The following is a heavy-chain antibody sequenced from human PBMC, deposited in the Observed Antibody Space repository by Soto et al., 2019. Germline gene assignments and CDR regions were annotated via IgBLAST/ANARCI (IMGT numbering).Heavy chain of an antibody. CDR2: ISGSGGST. D-gene: IGHD6-19*01. J-gene: IGHJ4*01. CDR1: GFTFSSYA. CDR3: ARRTSGWYFAY. V-gene: IGHV3-23*01. Sequence: EVPLLESGGGLVQPGGSLRLSCAASGFTFSSYAMNWVRQAPGKGLEWVSVISGSGGSTYYADSVKGRFTISRDNSKTTLYLQMNSLRAADTAVYYCARRTSGWYFAYWGHRTLVTVSS.